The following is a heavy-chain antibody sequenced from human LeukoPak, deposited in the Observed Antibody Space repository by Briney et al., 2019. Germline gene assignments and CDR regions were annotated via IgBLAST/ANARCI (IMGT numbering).Heavy chain of an antibody. CDR2: INHSGST. D-gene: IGHD5-18*01. CDR1: GFTFSSYT. J-gene: IGHJ4*02. Sequence: PGGSLRLSCAASGFTFSSYTMNWVRQPPGKGLEWIGEINHSGSTNYNPSLKSRVTISVDTSKNQFSLKLSSVTAADTAVYYCARGLGYRGYSYGYGGGLIDYWGQGTLVTVSS. CDR3: ARGLGYRGYSYGYGGGLIDY. V-gene: IGHV4-34*01.